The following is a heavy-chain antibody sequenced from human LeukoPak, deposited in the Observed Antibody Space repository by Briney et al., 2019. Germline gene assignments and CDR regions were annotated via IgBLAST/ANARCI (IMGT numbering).Heavy chain of an antibody. D-gene: IGHD3-3*01. CDR3: ARDSFVTISGGWNWFDP. CDR2: INKCGSSI. CDR1: GLTFSSFW. Sequence: PGGSLTLSCAVSGLTFSSFWVHWVRQAPEKGLVWVSRINKCGSSIPCVVSVKGRFTVSRDNAKNTLYLQMNSLRAEDTAVYYCARDSFVTISGGWNWFDPWGQGTLVTVSS. V-gene: IGHV3-74*01. J-gene: IGHJ5*02.